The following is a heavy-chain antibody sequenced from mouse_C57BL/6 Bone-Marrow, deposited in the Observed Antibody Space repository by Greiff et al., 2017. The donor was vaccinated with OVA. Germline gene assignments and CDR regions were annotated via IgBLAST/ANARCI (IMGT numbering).Heavy chain of an antibody. CDR3: ARETGRFDY. CDR1: GYAFSSSW. J-gene: IGHJ2*01. CDR2: IYPGDGDT. Sequence: QVQLQQSGPELVKPGASVKISCKASGYAFSSSWMNWVKQRPGKGLEWIGRIYPGDGDTNYNGKFKGKATLTADKSSSTAYMQLSSLTYEDSAVYFCARETGRFDYWGQGTTLTVSS. D-gene: IGHD4-1*01. V-gene: IGHV1-82*01.